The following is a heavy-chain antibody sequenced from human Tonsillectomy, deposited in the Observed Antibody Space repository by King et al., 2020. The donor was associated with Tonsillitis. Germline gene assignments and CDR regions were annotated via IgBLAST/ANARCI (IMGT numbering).Heavy chain of an antibody. CDR2: INDSGST. V-gene: IGHV4-34*01. J-gene: IGHJ5*02. D-gene: IGHD2-2*02. Sequence: VQLQQWGAGLLKPSQTLSLTCAVYGGSFSGYYWSWIRQSPGKGLEWIGEINDSGSTDYNPSLKSRVTISVDTSKNQFSLKVNSVTAADTAVYYCARGYCNSIGCYRRFDPWGQGTLVTVSS. CDR3: ARGYCNSIGCYRRFDP. CDR1: GGSFSGYY.